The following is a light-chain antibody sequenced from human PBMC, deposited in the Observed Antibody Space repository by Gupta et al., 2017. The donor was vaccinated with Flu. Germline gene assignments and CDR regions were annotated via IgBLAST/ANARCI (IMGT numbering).Light chain of an antibody. CDR1: QSVSSN. CDR2: GAS. Sequence: TLSGSPGERATLSCRASQSVSSNLAWYQQKPGQAPRLFIYGASTRATGIPARFSGSGSGTEFTLTISSLQSEDFAVYYCQQYNNWPALYTFGQGTKLEIK. V-gene: IGKV3-15*01. CDR3: QQYNNWPALYT. J-gene: IGKJ2*01.